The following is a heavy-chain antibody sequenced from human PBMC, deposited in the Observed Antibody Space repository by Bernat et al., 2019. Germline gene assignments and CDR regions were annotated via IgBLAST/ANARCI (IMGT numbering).Heavy chain of an antibody. CDR2: ISSSSYI. Sequence: EVQLVESGGGLVKPGGSLRLSCAASGFTFSSYSMNWVRQAPGKGLEWVSSISSSSYIYYADSVKGRCTISRDNAKNSLYLQMNRLRAEDTAVYYCARVMRFYCSGGSCYSRLYYYYGMDVWGQGTTVTVSS. V-gene: IGHV3-21*01. D-gene: IGHD2-15*01. CDR1: GFTFSSYS. J-gene: IGHJ6*02. CDR3: ARVMRFYCSGGSCYSRLYYYYGMDV.